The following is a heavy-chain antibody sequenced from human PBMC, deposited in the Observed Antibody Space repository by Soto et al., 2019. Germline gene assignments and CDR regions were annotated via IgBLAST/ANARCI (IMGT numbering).Heavy chain of an antibody. CDR3: ASTRRACSGGSCYSSWFDP. D-gene: IGHD2-15*01. V-gene: IGHV4-61*01. J-gene: IGHJ5*02. CDR2: IYYSGST. Sequence: SETLSLTCTVSGGSVSSGSYYWSWIRQPPGKGLEWIGYIYYSGSTNYNPSLKSRVTISVDTSKNQFSLKLSSVTAADTAVYYCASTRRACSGGSCYSSWFDPWGQGTLVTVSS. CDR1: GGSVSSGSYY.